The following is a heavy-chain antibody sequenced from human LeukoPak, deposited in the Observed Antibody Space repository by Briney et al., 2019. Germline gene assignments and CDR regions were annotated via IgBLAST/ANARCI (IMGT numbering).Heavy chain of an antibody. CDR3: ARLMITFGGVIDDAFDI. CDR1: GYSFTSYW. V-gene: IGHV5-51*01. Sequence: GESLKISCKGSGYSFTSYWIGWVRQVPGKGLEWMGIIYPGDSDTRYSPSFQGQVTISADKSISTAYLQWSSLKASDTAMYYCARLMITFGGVIDDAFDIWGQGTMVTVSS. CDR2: IYPGDSDT. D-gene: IGHD3-16*02. J-gene: IGHJ3*02.